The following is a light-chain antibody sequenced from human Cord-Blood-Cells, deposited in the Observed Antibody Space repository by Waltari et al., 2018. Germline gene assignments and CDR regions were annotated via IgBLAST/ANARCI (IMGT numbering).Light chain of an antibody. J-gene: IGLJ2*01. CDR3: SSYTSSSTPVV. CDR1: SSDGGGYNY. CDR2: DVS. Sequence: QSALTQPASVSGSPGQSITISCTGTSSDGGGYNYVSCYQQHPGNAPKLMIYDVSNRPSGVSNRFSGSKSGNTASLTISGLQAEDEADYYCSSYTSSSTPVVFGGGTKLTVL. V-gene: IGLV2-14*01.